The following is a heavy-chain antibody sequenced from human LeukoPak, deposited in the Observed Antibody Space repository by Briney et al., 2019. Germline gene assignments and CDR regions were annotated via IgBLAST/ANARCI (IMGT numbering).Heavy chain of an antibody. D-gene: IGHD3-22*01. J-gene: IGHJ4*02. V-gene: IGHV4-4*07. CDR2: IYTSGTT. CDR1: GGSISSYF. Sequence: SETLSLTCTVSGGSISSYFWSWIRQPAGKGLEWVGRIYTSGTTSYNASLKSRVTMSVDTSKNQFSLKLNSVTAADTAVYYCARQRAPYYYDGSGPFDYWGQGTLVTVSS. CDR3: ARQRAPYYYDGSGPFDY.